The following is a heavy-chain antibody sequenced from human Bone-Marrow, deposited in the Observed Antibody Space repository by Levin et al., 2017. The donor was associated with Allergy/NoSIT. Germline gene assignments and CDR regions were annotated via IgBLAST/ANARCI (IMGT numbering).Heavy chain of an antibody. CDR3: AGYDTSGYHSPFDY. V-gene: IGHV3-23*01. D-gene: IGHD3-22*01. J-gene: IGHJ4*02. Sequence: TGESLKISCAASGLIFSNYAINWVRQAPGKGLEWVSQISGSGSNTHYADSVRGRFTFSRDNSNNTVYLQMNRLRADDTAVYYCAGYDTSGYHSPFDYWGQGTLVTVSS. CDR1: GLIFSNYA. CDR2: ISGSGSNT.